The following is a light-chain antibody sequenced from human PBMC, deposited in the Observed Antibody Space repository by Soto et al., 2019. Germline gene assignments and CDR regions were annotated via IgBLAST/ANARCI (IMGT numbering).Light chain of an antibody. V-gene: IGLV2-14*01. CDR3: SSYTSSSTLYV. CDR2: EVS. Sequence: QSALAQPASVSGSPGQSITISCTGTRSDVGGYKYVSWYQQHPGKAPKLMIYEVSNRPSGVSNRFSGSESGNTASLTISGLQAEDEADYYCSSYTSSSTLYVFGTGTKVTVL. J-gene: IGLJ1*01. CDR1: RSDVGGYKY.